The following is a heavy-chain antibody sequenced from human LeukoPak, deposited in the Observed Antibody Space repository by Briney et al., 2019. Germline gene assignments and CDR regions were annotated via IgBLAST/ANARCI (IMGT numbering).Heavy chain of an antibody. CDR3: AKAQNYYDSSGYYSHYFDY. V-gene: IGHV3-30*18. Sequence: GGSLRLSCAASGFTFSSYGMHWVRQAPGKGLEWVAVISYDGSNKYYADSVKGRFTISRDNSKNTLYLQMNSLRAEDTAVHYCAKAQNYYDSSGYYSHYFDYWGQGTLVTVSS. CDR1: GFTFSSYG. D-gene: IGHD3-22*01. CDR2: ISYDGSNK. J-gene: IGHJ4*02.